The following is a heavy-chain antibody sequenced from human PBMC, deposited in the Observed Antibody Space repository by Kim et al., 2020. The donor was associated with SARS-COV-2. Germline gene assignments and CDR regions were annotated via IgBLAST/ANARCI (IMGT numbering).Heavy chain of an antibody. J-gene: IGHJ3*02. Sequence: SETLSLTCKVSGGSISSYFWSWIRQPPGKGLEWIGYIYYSGSTNYNPSLKSRVTISVDTSKNQFSLKLYSVTAADTAVYYCAREGLGATHGLRAFDNW. D-gene: IGHD1-26*01. CDR3: AREGLGATHGLRAFDN. V-gene: IGHV4-59*01. CDR1: GGSISSYF. CDR2: IYYSGST.